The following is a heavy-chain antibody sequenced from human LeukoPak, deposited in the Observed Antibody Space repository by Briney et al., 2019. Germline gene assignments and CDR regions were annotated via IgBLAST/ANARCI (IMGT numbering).Heavy chain of an antibody. CDR3: ARERGCSYGYDP. J-gene: IGHJ5*02. D-gene: IGHD5-18*01. CDR1: GGSISSYY. CDR2: IYYSGST. Sequence: SETLSLTCTVSGGSISSYYWSWIRQPPGKGLEWIGYIYYSGSTNYNPSLKSRVTISLDTSKNQFSLKMSSVTAADTAVYYCARERGCSYGYDPWGQGTLVTVSS. V-gene: IGHV4-59*01.